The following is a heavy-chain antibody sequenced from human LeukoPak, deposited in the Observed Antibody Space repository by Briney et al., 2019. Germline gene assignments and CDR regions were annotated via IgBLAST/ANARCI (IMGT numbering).Heavy chain of an antibody. Sequence: GGSLRLSCAASGFTFSDSAMNWVRQPPGKGLEWLSLITFSGGNTYYADSMKGRFTFSRDNSKDTLYLQMNSLRAEDTAIYYCARDIEFSTWGLGTMVTVSS. D-gene: IGHD3-3*02. CDR3: ARDIEFST. J-gene: IGHJ3*01. CDR1: GFTFSDSA. V-gene: IGHV3-23*01. CDR2: ITFSGGNT.